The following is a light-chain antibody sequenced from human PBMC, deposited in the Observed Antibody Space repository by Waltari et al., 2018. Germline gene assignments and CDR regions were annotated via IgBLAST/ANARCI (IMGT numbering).Light chain of an antibody. CDR2: VGS. V-gene: IGLV2-23*01. J-gene: IGLJ1*01. CDR3: CSYAGSSTFYV. Sequence: QSALTQPASVSGSPGQSLTISCPGTSSDAGSYNLVSWYQQYPGKAPKLMIYVGSKRPSGVSNRFSGSKSGNTASLTISGLQAEDEADYYCCSYAGSSTFYVFGTGTKVTVL. CDR1: SSDAGSYNL.